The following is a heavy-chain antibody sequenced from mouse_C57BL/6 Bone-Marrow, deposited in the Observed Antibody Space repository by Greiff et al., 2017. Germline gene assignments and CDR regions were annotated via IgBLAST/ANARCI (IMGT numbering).Heavy chain of an antibody. CDR1: GYTFTSYW. CDR2: IYPGSGST. D-gene: IGHD1-1*01. Sequence: QVQLKQPGAELVKPGASVKMSCKASGYTFTSYWITWVKQRPGQGLEWIGDIYPGSGSTNYTEKFKSKATLTVDPSSSTAYMQLSSLTSEDSAVYYCAREEIYYYGSSWFAYWGQGTLVTVSA. J-gene: IGHJ3*01. CDR3: AREEIYYYGSSWFAY. V-gene: IGHV1-55*01.